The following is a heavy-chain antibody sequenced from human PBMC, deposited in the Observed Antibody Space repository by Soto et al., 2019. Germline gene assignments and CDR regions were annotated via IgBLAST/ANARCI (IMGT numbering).Heavy chain of an antibody. CDR2: ISSSSSTI. CDR3: ARDPIRGVKYSKVPKYNLFDP. V-gene: IGHV3-48*02. D-gene: IGHD3-10*01. Sequence: GGSLRLSCAASGFTFSSYSMNWVRQAPGKGLEWVSYISSSSSTIYYADSVKGRFTISRDNAKNSLYLQMNSLRDEDTAVYYCARDPIRGVKYSKVPKYNLFDPWGQGTLVTVSS. J-gene: IGHJ5*02. CDR1: GFTFSSYS.